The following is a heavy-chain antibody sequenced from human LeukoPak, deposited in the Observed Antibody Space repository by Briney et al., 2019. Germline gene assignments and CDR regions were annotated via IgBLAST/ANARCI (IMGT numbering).Heavy chain of an antibody. V-gene: IGHV4-59*01. CDR2: IYYSGST. Sequence: SETLSLTCAVYGGSLSDYYWSWIRQPPGKGLEWIGYIYYSGSTNYNPSLKSRVTISVDTSKNQFSLKLSSVTAADTAVYYCARGHSSSWYVSWFDPWGQGTLVTVSS. CDR1: GGSLSDYY. D-gene: IGHD6-13*01. CDR3: ARGHSSSWYVSWFDP. J-gene: IGHJ5*02.